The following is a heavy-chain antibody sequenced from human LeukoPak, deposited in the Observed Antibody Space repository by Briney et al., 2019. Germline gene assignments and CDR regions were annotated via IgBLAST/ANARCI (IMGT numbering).Heavy chain of an antibody. CDR1: GFTFSNYN. Sequence: GGSLRLSCAASGFTFSNYNMNWVRQAPGKGLEWVSYITSGSTTIYYADSVKGRSTISRDDSKNSLYLQMNSLRAEDTAVYYCAREDSRSHFDYWGQGTLVTVSS. V-gene: IGHV3-48*01. J-gene: IGHJ4*02. CDR2: ITSGSTTI. D-gene: IGHD2-15*01. CDR3: AREDSRSHFDY.